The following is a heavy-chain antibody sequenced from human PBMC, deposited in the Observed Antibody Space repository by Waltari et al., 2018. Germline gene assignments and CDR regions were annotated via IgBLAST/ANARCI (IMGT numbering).Heavy chain of an antibody. CDR2: ISAYNGNP. CDR3: ARVGQLVGSFWFDP. CDR1: GYTFNNYA. V-gene: IGHV1-18*01. D-gene: IGHD6-13*01. J-gene: IGHJ5*02. Sequence: QVQLVQSGAEVKKPGASVKVSCEASGYTFNNYAISWVRQAPGQGLEWMGWISAYNGNPNYAQKFQGRVTMTTDASTSTAYMELRSLRSDDTAVYYCARVGQLVGSFWFDPWGQGTLVTVSS.